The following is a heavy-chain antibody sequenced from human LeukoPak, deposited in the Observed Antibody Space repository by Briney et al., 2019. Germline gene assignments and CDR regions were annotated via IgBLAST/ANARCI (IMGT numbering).Heavy chain of an antibody. CDR1: GFTFSSYW. V-gene: IGHV3-7*01. CDR2: IKQDGSEK. CDR3: VRDSGRVDF. J-gene: IGHJ4*02. Sequence: GGSLRPSCAASGFTFSSYWMSWVRQAPGKGLEWVANIKQDGSEKYYVDSVKGRFTISRDNAKNSLYLQMNSLRAEDTTVYYCVRDSGRVDFWGQGTLVTVSS.